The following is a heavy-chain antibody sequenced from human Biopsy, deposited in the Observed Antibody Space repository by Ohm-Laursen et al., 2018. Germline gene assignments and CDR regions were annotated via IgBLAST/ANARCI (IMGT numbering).Heavy chain of an antibody. CDR2: INPKSGGT. D-gene: IGHD3-9*01. Sequence: GSSVKVSCKASSYTFTDYNIHWVRQAPGQGLEWMGWINPKSGGTHYLEKFRGRVTMTRGTSISTAYMEVSSLRSDDTAVYYCAIDGNDFLTDYLKIDQWGQGTLVTVSS. CDR3: AIDGNDFLTDYLKIDQ. V-gene: IGHV1-2*02. J-gene: IGHJ4*02. CDR1: SYTFTDYN.